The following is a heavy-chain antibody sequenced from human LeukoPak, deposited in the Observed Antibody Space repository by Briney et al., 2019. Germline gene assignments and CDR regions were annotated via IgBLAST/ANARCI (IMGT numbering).Heavy chain of an antibody. V-gene: IGHV1-46*01. Sequence: ASVKVSCKASGYSFTAYYMHWVRQAPGQGLEWMGIINPSGGSTSYAQKFQGRVTMTRDTSTSTVYMELSSLRSEDTAVYYCARDGYYNDAFDIWGQGTMVTVSS. D-gene: IGHD4-17*01. CDR2: INPSGGST. CDR1: GYSFTAYY. J-gene: IGHJ3*02. CDR3: ARDGYYNDAFDI.